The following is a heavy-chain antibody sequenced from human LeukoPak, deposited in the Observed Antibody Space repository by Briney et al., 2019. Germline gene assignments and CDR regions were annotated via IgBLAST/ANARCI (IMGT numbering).Heavy chain of an antibody. CDR2: IYYSGST. CDR3: ARDISDILTGYPTYYFDY. CDR1: GGSISSYY. J-gene: IGHJ4*02. Sequence: SETLSLTCSVSGGSISSYYWSWIRQPPGKGLEWIGYIYYSGSTNYNPSLKSRVTIPVDTSKNQFSLKLSSVTAADTAVYYCARDISDILTGYPTYYFDYWGQGTLVTVSS. D-gene: IGHD3-9*01. V-gene: IGHV4-59*01.